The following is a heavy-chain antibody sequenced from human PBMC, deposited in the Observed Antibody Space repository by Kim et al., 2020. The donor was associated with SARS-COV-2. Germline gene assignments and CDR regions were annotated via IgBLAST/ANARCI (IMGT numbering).Heavy chain of an antibody. D-gene: IGHD3-22*01. CDR3: ASETYYYDSSGYPFGY. V-gene: IGHV4-59*01. Sequence: YLKSRVTISVDTSKNQFSLKLSSVTAADTAVYYCASETYYYDSSGYPFGYWGQGTLVTVSS. J-gene: IGHJ4*02.